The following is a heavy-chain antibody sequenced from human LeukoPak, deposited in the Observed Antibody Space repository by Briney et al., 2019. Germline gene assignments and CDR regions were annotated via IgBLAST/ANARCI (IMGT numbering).Heavy chain of an antibody. CDR1: GGSFSGYY. Sequence: SETLSLTCAVYGGSFSGYYWSWIRQPPGKGLEWIGEINHSGSTNYNPSLKSRVTISVDTSKNQFSRNLSSETAADTAVYYCARREGDTSMVRSFDYWGQGTLVTVSS. D-gene: IGHD5-18*01. J-gene: IGHJ4*02. V-gene: IGHV4-34*01. CDR2: INHSGST. CDR3: ARREGDTSMVRSFDY.